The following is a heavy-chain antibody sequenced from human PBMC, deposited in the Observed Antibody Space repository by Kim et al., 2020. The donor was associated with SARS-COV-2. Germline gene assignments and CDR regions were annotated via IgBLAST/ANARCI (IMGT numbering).Heavy chain of an antibody. J-gene: IGHJ4*02. D-gene: IGHD5-18*01. CDR3: AKDGNGYSYGYYDYFDY. Sequence: GGSLRLSCAASGFTFSSYAMSWVRQAPGKGLEWVSAISGSGGSTYYADSVKGRFTISRDNSKNTLYLQMNSLRAEDTAVYYCAKDGNGYSYGYYDYFDYWGQGTLVTVSS. V-gene: IGHV3-23*01. CDR1: GFTFSSYA. CDR2: ISGSGGST.